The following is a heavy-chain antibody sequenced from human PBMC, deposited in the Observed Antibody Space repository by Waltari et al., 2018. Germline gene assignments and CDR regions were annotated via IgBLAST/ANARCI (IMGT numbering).Heavy chain of an antibody. D-gene: IGHD3-22*01. CDR1: GYTFTGYY. CDR2: INPNSGGT. V-gene: IGHV1-2*02. J-gene: IGHJ3*02. Sequence: QVQLVQSGAEVKKPGASVKVSCKASGYTFTGYYMHWVRQAPGQGLEWMGWINPNSGGTNYAQKFQGRVTMTRDTSISTAYMELSRLRSDDTAVYYCARVPDYYDSSGYAFDIWGQGTMVTVSS. CDR3: ARVPDYYDSSGYAFDI.